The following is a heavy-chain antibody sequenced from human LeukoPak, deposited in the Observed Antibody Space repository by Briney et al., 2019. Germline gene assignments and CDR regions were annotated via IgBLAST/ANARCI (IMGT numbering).Heavy chain of an antibody. V-gene: IGHV1-69*04. J-gene: IGHJ4*02. CDR1: GGTFSSYA. Sequence: SVKVSCKASGGTFSSYAISWVRQAPGQGLEWMGRIIPIFGIANYAQKFQGRVTITADKSTSTAYMELSSLRSEDTAVYYCARERDSGYGGLGLRYWGQGTLVTVSS. CDR2: IIPIFGIA. D-gene: IGHD5-12*01. CDR3: ARERDSGYGGLGLRY.